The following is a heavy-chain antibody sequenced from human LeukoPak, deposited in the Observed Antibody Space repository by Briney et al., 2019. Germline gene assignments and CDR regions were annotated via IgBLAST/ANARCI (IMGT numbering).Heavy chain of an antibody. D-gene: IGHD6-19*01. CDR2: INQDGSAK. CDR3: ARFFSSGWDGYFDY. Sequence: GGSLRLSCADSGFTFSSYWMSWVRQAPGKGLEWVANINQDGSAKYYVDFVKGRFTISRDNAQNSLYLQMNSLRAEDTAVYYCARFFSSGWDGYFDYWGQGTLVTVSS. V-gene: IGHV3-7*01. CDR1: GFTFSSYW. J-gene: IGHJ4*02.